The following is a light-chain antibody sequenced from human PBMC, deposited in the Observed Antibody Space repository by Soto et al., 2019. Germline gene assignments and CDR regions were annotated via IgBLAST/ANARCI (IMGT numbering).Light chain of an antibody. CDR1: SSNLGAGYD. V-gene: IGLV1-44*01. CDR2: NKN. J-gene: IGLJ7*01. Sequence: QAVVTQPPSVSGAPGQRVTISCTGNSSNLGAGYDVHWYQQLPGTAPKLLIFNKNLRPLGVPDRFSGSKSGTSASLAISGLQSEDEADYYCATWDDSLNGPVFGGGTQLTVL. CDR3: ATWDDSLNGPV.